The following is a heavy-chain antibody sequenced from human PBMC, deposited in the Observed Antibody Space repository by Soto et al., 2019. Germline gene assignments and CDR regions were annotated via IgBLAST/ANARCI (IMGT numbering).Heavy chain of an antibody. D-gene: IGHD3-3*01. Sequence: QVQLVESGGGVVQPGRSLRLSCAASGFTFSSYAMHWVRQAPGKGLEWVAVISYDGSNKYYADSVKGRFTISRDNSKKSLYLQMNSLRNEDTAVYYCARGRLRFLEWPNWVTAIPSYYYYGMDVWGQGTTVTVSS. CDR2: ISYDGSNK. J-gene: IGHJ6*02. CDR1: GFTFSSYA. V-gene: IGHV3-30-3*01. CDR3: ARGRLRFLEWPNWVTAIPSYYYYGMDV.